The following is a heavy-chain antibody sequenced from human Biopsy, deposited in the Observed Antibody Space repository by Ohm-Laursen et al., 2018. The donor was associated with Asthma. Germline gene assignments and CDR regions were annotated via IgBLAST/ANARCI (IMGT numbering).Heavy chain of an antibody. Sequence: SETLSLTCTVSGGPISSSRYYWGWIRQTPGKGLEWIGSIYYSGSTYYNPSLKSRVTISVDTSKNQFSLKLSSVTAADTAVYYCAMSPTRGPEVWEAFAFDIWGQGTMVTVSS. J-gene: IGHJ3*02. CDR3: AMSPTRGPEVWEAFAFDI. D-gene: IGHD3-16*01. V-gene: IGHV4-39*01. CDR2: IYYSGST. CDR1: GGPISSSRYY.